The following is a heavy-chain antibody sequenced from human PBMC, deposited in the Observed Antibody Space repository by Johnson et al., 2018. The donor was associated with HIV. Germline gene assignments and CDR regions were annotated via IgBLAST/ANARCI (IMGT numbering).Heavy chain of an antibody. V-gene: IGHV3-23*04. Sequence: EVQLVESGGGLVQPGGSLRLSCAASGFTFSSYAMSWVRQAPGKGLAWVSAISGSGGSTYYADSVKGRFTISRDNSKNTLYLKMNSLRAEDTAVSYCAKDRTGAYSGSYYVIGDAFDIWGQGTMVTVSS. CDR1: GFTFSSYA. CDR2: ISGSGGST. CDR3: AKDRTGAYSGSYYVIGDAFDI. D-gene: IGHD1-26*01. J-gene: IGHJ3*02.